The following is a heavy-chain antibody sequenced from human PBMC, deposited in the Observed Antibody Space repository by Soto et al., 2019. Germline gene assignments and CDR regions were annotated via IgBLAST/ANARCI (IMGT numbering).Heavy chain of an antibody. CDR2: ISSSGSKR. V-gene: IGHV3-48*03. Sequence: LRLSCAASGFTFRNFEMNWVRQVPGKGLEWISYISSSGSKRYYADSVKGRFIVSRDNSNDSLFLEMNSLRDEDTGVYYCARDSIAAPNWFDPWGQGTLVTVSS. J-gene: IGHJ5*02. D-gene: IGHD6-6*01. CDR1: GFTFRNFE. CDR3: ARDSIAAPNWFDP.